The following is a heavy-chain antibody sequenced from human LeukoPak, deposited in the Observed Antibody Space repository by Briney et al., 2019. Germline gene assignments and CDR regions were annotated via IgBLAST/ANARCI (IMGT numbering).Heavy chain of an antibody. Sequence: GGSLRLSCAASGFTFSSYTMHWVRQAPGKGLEWVAVISYDGSNKYYADSVKGRFTISRDNSKNTLYLQMNSLRAEDTAVYYCAKLGVYYYDSSGSSYWGQGTLVTVSS. D-gene: IGHD3-22*01. CDR3: AKLGVYYYDSSGSSY. CDR2: ISYDGSNK. CDR1: GFTFSSYT. J-gene: IGHJ4*02. V-gene: IGHV3-30-3*02.